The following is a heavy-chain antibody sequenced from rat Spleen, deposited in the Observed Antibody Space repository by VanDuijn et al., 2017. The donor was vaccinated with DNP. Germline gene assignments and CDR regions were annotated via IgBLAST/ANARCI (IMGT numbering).Heavy chain of an antibody. V-gene: IGHV5-20*01. CDR3: ARGSTSIYWYFDF. CDR1: GFTFSDYY. Sequence: EVLVVDSGGGLVQPGGSLRLSCAASGFTFSDYYMSWVRQAPTTGLEWVASINPDGGSTYYRDSVKGRFTISRDDAKSGLYLQMNSLKSEDTATYYCARGSTSIYWYFDFWGPGTMVTVSS. CDR2: INPDGGST. D-gene: IGHD3-1*01. J-gene: IGHJ1*01.